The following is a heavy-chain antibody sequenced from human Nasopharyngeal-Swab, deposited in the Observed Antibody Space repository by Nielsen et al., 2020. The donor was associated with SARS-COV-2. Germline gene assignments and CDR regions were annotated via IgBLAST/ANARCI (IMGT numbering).Heavy chain of an antibody. CDR1: SGSITGYY. CDR2: IYYTGST. Sequence: SETLSLTCTVSSGSITGYYWSWIRQPPGKGLEWIGNIYYTGSTKYNPSLKSRVTISIDASKYQFSLKLTSVTAADTAVYYCARDRPNYGMDVWGRGTTVTVS. CDR3: ARDRPNYGMDV. V-gene: IGHV4-59*01. J-gene: IGHJ6*02.